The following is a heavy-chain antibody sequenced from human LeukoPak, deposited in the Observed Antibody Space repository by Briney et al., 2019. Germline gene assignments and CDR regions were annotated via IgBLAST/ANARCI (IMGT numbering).Heavy chain of an antibody. CDR2: IYYSGTT. J-gene: IGHJ4*02. V-gene: IGHV4-39*07. CDR3: ARGFRYFDY. D-gene: IGHD3-3*01. Sequence: KPSETLSLTCTVSGGSISNSGYYWAWIRQPPGKGLEWIGSIYYSGTTYYTPSLKSRVTISVDTSKNQFSLQLTSVTAADTAVYYCARGFRYFDYWGQRTLVTVSS. CDR1: GGSISNSGYY.